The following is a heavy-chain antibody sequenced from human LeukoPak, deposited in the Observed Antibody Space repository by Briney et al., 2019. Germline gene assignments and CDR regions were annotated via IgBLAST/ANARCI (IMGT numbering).Heavy chain of an antibody. Sequence: GRSLRLSCAASGFTFSSYDMHWVRQATGKGLEWVSAIGTAGDTYYPGSVKGRFTISRENAKNSLYLQMNSLRAGDTAVYHCARGYCSGGSCPRALYYYYGMDVWGQGTTVTVSS. J-gene: IGHJ6*02. CDR2: IGTAGDT. CDR1: GFTFSSYD. D-gene: IGHD2-15*01. V-gene: IGHV3-13*01. CDR3: ARGYCSGGSCPRALYYYYGMDV.